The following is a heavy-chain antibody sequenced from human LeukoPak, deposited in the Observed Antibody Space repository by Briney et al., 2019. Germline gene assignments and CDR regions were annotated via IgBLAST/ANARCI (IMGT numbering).Heavy chain of an antibody. V-gene: IGHV3-30*01. Sequence: GGSLRLSCAASGFTFSSYAMHWVRQAPDKGLEWVAVISYDGSNKYYADSVMGRFTISRDNSKNTLYLQMNSLRAEDTAVYYCAAQGGGGPWGQGTLVTVSS. D-gene: IGHD3-16*01. CDR3: AAQGGGGP. CDR2: ISYDGSNK. CDR1: GFTFSSYA. J-gene: IGHJ5*02.